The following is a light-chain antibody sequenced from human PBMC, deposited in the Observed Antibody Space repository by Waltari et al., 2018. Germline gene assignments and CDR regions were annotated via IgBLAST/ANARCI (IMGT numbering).Light chain of an antibody. J-gene: IGKJ1*01. CDR2: QAS. CDR3: QQYNSHSGT. Sequence: DIQMTQSPSTLSASVGDTVTFTCRASQIISTYLTWYQQKPGKAPKVLIYQASSLESGVPSRFSGSGSGTEFTLTISSLQPDDFATYYCQQYNSHSGTFGQGTKVEIK. CDR1: QIISTY. V-gene: IGKV1-5*03.